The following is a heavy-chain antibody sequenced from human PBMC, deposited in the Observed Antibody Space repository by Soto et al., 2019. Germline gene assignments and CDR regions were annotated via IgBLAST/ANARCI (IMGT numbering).Heavy chain of an antibody. CDR1: GYTFTSYA. Sequence: ASVKVSCKASGYTFTSYAMHWVRQAPGQRLEWMGWINAGNGNTKYSQKFQGRVTITRDTSASTAYMKLSSLRSEDTAVYYCARDGYSYGTFFDYWGQGTLVTVSS. D-gene: IGHD5-18*01. V-gene: IGHV1-3*01. J-gene: IGHJ4*02. CDR3: ARDGYSYGTFFDY. CDR2: INAGNGNT.